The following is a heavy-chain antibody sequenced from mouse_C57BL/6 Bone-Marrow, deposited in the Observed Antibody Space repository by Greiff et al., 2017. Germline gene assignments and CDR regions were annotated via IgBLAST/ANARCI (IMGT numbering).Heavy chain of an antibody. D-gene: IGHD1-1*01. CDR1: GFSFNTYA. J-gene: IGHJ4*01. Sequence: GGGLVQPKGSLKLSCAASGFSFNTYAMNWVRQAPGKGLEWVARIRSKSNNYATYYADSVKDRFTISRDDSESMLYLQMNNLKTEDTAMYYCVRHIKGLLYARDYWGQGTSVTVSS. CDR2: IRSKSNNYAT. V-gene: IGHV10-1*01. CDR3: VRHIKGLLYARDY.